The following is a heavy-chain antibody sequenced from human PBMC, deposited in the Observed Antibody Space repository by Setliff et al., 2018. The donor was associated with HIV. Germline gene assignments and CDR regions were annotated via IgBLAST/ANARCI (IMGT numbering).Heavy chain of an antibody. J-gene: IGHJ4*02. CDR3: ASQPAYSTDWYPPGYFDY. Sequence: PGGSLRLSCAASGFTFSSYTMHWVRQAPGKGLEWVSSFSSPGDYIYYADSVKGRFTISRDNAKNSLSLQMSSLKVEDTAVYYCASQPAYSTDWYPPGYFDYWGQGTLVTVSS. CDR2: FSSPGDYI. V-gene: IGHV3-21*01. CDR1: GFTFSSYT. D-gene: IGHD6-19*01.